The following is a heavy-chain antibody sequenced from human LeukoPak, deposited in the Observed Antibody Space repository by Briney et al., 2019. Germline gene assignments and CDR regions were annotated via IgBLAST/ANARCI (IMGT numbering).Heavy chain of an antibody. D-gene: IGHD5-18*01. V-gene: IGHV1-46*01. Sequence: ASVKVSCKASGYTFTNYYMHWVRQAPGQGLEWMGIINPRGGSTSYAQKFQGRVTMTRDTSTNTVYMDLSSLRSEDTAVYYCAREIGPIQLHLWGSAFDYWGQGTLVTVSS. CDR2: INPRGGST. CDR1: GYTFTNYY. CDR3: AREIGPIQLHLWGSAFDY. J-gene: IGHJ4*02.